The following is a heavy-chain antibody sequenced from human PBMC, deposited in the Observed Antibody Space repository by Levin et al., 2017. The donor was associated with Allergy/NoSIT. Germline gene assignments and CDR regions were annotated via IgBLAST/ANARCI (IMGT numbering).Heavy chain of an antibody. CDR1: GFTFSSYS. D-gene: IGHD3-3*01. CDR3: ARDSDFWSGFNWYFDL. CDR2: ISGNSNYI. Sequence: GGSLRLSCAASGFTFSSYSMNWVRQAPGKGLEWVSSISGNSNYIYYADSVKGRFTISRDNAKNSLYLQINSLRAEDTAVYYCARDSDFWSGFNWYFDLWGRGTLVTVSS. V-gene: IGHV3-21*01. J-gene: IGHJ2*01.